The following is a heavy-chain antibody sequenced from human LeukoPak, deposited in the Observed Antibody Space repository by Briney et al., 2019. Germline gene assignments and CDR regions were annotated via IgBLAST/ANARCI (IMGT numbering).Heavy chain of an antibody. V-gene: IGHV4-30-2*01. Sequence: SETLSLTCTVSGGSISSGGYYWSWIRQPPGKGLEWIGYIYHSGSTYYNPSLKSRVTISVDTSKNQFSLKLSSVTAADTAVYYCARVSGAEVDYWGQGTLVTVSS. J-gene: IGHJ4*02. CDR3: ARVSGAEVDY. CDR2: IYHSGST. D-gene: IGHD1-26*01. CDR1: GGSISSGGYY.